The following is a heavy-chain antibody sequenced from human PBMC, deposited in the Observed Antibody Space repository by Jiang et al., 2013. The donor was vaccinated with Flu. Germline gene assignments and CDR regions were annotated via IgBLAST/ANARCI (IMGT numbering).Heavy chain of an antibody. Sequence: GLVKPSQTLSLTCTVSGGSISSGGYYWSWIRQHPGKGLEWIGYIYYSGSTYYNPSLKSLVTISVDTSKNQFSLKLSSVTAADTAVYYCARVDRSHYGGNSFFDYWGQGTLVTVSS. CDR3: ARVDRSHYGGNSFFDY. V-gene: IGHV4-31*01. CDR1: GGSISSGGYY. CDR2: IYYSGST. J-gene: IGHJ4*02. D-gene: IGHD4-23*01.